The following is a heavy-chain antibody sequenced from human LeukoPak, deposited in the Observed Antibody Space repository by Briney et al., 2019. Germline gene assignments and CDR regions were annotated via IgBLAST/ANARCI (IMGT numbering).Heavy chain of an antibody. CDR1: GGSISSGDYY. CDR2: IYYSGST. Sequence: PSQTLSLACTVSGGSISSGDYYWSWIRQPPGKGLEWIGYIYYSGSTYYNPSLKSRVTISVDTSKNQFSLKLSSVTAADTAVYYCARSFVDSSGWYYFDYWGQGTLVTVSS. J-gene: IGHJ4*02. CDR3: ARSFVDSSGWYYFDY. D-gene: IGHD6-19*01. V-gene: IGHV4-30-4*01.